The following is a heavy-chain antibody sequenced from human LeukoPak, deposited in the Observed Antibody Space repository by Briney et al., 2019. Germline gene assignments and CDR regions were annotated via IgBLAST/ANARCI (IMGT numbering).Heavy chain of an antibody. CDR2: ISAYNGNT. CDR1: GYTFTSYG. V-gene: IGHV1-18*01. J-gene: IGHJ4*02. Sequence: GASVKVSCKASGYTFTSYGISWVRQAPGQGLEWMGWISAYNGNTNYAQKLQGRVTMTTDTSTSTAYMELRSLRSDDTAVYYCARDHYYGSGSYSPYFDYWGQGTLVTVSS. CDR3: ARDHYYGSGSYSPYFDY. D-gene: IGHD3-10*01.